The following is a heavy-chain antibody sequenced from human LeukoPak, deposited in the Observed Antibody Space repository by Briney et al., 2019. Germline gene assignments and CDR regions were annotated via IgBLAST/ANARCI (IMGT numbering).Heavy chain of an antibody. Sequence: SETLSLTCTVSGYSISSGYYWGWIRQPPGKGLEWIGSIYHSGSTYYNPSLKSRVTISVDRSKNQFSLKLSSVTAADTAVYYCARDAHLYDFWSGYYLPGYYFDYWGQGTLVTVSS. D-gene: IGHD3-3*01. CDR1: GYSISSGYY. CDR3: ARDAHLYDFWSGYYLPGYYFDY. V-gene: IGHV4-38-2*02. CDR2: IYHSGST. J-gene: IGHJ4*02.